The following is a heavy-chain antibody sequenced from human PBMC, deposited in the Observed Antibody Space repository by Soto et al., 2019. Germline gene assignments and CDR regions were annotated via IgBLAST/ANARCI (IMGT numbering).Heavy chain of an antibody. J-gene: IGHJ4*02. Sequence: QVQLVQSGAEVKKPGASVKVSCKTSGYTFTNFGISWVRQAPGQGLEWMGWISTYNGNTNYAQKFQGSVTMTTDTSTSTAYMGLRSLRSDDTAVYYCAVGGSPIDYWGQGTLVPVSS. D-gene: IGHD3-16*01. CDR3: AVGGSPIDY. V-gene: IGHV1-18*01. CDR1: GYTFTNFG. CDR2: ISTYNGNT.